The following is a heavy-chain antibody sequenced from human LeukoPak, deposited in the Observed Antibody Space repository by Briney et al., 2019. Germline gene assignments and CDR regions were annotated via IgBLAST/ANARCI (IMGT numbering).Heavy chain of an antibody. CDR3: ARGGLDSSSSGYYYYYMDV. V-gene: IGHV1-2*02. Sequence: ASVKVSCKASGCTFTGYYMHWVRQAPGQGLEWMGWINPDSGGTNYAQKFRGRVTMTRDTSISTAYMELSRLRSDDTAVYYCARGGLDSSSSGYYYYYMDVWGKGTTVTVSS. CDR2: INPDSGGT. D-gene: IGHD6-6*01. CDR1: GCTFTGYY. J-gene: IGHJ6*03.